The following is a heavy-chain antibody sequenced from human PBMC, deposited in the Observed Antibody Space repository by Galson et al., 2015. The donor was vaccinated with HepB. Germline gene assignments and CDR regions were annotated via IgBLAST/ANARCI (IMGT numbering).Heavy chain of an antibody. D-gene: IGHD4/OR15-4a*01. CDR3: ARDRDYRFDY. CDR2: ISTYGGNT. CDR1: GYTFTSNG. Sequence: SVKVSCKASGYTFTSNGISWARQTTGQGLEWLGWISTYGGNTNYAQKFQGRITLTRDTSTSIAYVELRSLRSDDTAVYYCARDRDYRFDYWGQGTPVTVS. J-gene: IGHJ4*02. V-gene: IGHV1-18*04.